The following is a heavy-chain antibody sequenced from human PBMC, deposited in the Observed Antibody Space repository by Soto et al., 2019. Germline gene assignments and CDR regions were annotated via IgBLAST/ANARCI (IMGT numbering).Heavy chain of an antibody. CDR1: GFTFSSYG. CDR2: ISYDGSNK. CDR3: AMIEAAGKYWYFYL. J-gene: IGHJ2*01. V-gene: IGHV3-30*03. D-gene: IGHD6-13*01. Sequence: QVQLVESGGGVVQPGRSLRLSCAASGFTFSSYGMHWVRQAPGKGLEWVAVISYDGSNKYYADSVKGRFTISRDNAKNTLYLQMSSLRAEDTAVYYCAMIEAAGKYWYFYLWGRGTLGTGSS.